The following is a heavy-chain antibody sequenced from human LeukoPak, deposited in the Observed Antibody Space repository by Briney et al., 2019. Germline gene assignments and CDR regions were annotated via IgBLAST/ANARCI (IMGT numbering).Heavy chain of an antibody. CDR2: ISSNGGTI. Sequence: GGSLRLSCVASGFTFSSSSLHWVSQAPGKGLEWLSYISSNGGTIYYADSVKGRFTISRDNVNNSLHLEMNSLRSEDTAVYYCARLILTSDDAYWGQGTLVTVSS. CDR3: ARLILTSDDAY. V-gene: IGHV3-48*01. CDR1: GFTFSSSS. J-gene: IGHJ4*02. D-gene: IGHD3-16*02.